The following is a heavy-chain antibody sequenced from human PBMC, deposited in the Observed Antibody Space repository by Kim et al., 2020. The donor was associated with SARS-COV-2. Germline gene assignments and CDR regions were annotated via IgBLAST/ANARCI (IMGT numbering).Heavy chain of an antibody. CDR1: GGSVSSSSYY. D-gene: IGHD2-8*01. Sequence: SETLSLTCTVSGGSVSSSSYYWGWIRQPPGKGLEWIGSIYYSWSTYYNPSLKSRVTISVDTSKNQFSLKLSSVTAADTAVYYCARHWHAHDYWGQGTQVT. CDR3: ARHWHAHDY. CDR2: IYYSWST. J-gene: IGHJ4*02. V-gene: IGHV4-39*01.